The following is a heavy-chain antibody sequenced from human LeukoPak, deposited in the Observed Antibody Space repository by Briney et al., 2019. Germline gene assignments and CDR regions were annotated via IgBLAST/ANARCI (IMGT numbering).Heavy chain of an antibody. CDR3: ARGPYSYDSSGAFDI. J-gene: IGHJ3*02. V-gene: IGHV4-61*02. CDR2: ISSSGST. D-gene: IGHD3-22*01. Sequence: PSETLSLTCTVSGDSISSGDYYWRWLRQPAGTGLEWIGRISSSGSTNYNPSLKSRVTISVDTSKNQFSLKLSSVTAADTAVYFCARGPYSYDSSGAFDIWGQGTMVTVSS. CDR1: GDSISSGDYY.